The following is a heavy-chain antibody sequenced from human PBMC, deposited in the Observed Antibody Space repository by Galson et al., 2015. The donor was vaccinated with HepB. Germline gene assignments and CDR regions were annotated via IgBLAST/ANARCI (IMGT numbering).Heavy chain of an antibody. D-gene: IGHD1-14*01. V-gene: IGHV3-7*03. J-gene: IGHJ6*02. CDR3: ARGYYGMDV. Sequence: SLRLSCAVSAVSFRSYWMSWVRQAQGKGLEWVANIKEDGSERYYVDSVRGRFTTSRDNAKNSLYLQMNSLRAEDTALYYCARGYYGMDVWDQGTTVTVSS. CDR1: AVSFRSYW. CDR2: IKEDGSER.